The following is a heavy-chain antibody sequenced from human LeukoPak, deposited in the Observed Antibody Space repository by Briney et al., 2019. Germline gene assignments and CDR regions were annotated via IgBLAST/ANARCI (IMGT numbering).Heavy chain of an antibody. V-gene: IGHV3-74*01. CDR3: ARSDTNLIEY. CDR1: GFTFSSYW. D-gene: IGHD5-18*01. Sequence: GGSLRLSCAASGFTFSSYWMHWVRQAPGKGLVWVSRINDGSSTSYADSVKGRFTISRDNAKNTLYLQTNSLRAEDTAVYYCARSDTNLIEYWGQGTLVTVSS. CDR2: INDGSST. J-gene: IGHJ4*02.